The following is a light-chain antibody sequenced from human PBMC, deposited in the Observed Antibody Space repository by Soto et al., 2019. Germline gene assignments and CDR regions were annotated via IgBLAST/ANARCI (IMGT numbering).Light chain of an antibody. J-gene: IGKJ2*01. Sequence: EIVLTQSPGTLSLSPGERATLSCRASQSVNSRFLAWYQQQPGQTPRLLIYDASTRVFGIPARFSGSGSGTEFTLTISSLQSEDFAVYYCQQYNDWLYTFGQGTKLEIK. CDR3: QQYNDWLYT. V-gene: IGKV3-15*01. CDR1: QSVNSRF. CDR2: DAS.